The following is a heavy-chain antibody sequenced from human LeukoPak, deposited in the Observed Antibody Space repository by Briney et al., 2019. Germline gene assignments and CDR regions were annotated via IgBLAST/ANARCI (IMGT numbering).Heavy chain of an antibody. J-gene: IGHJ6*02. CDR1: GYTFTAYG. V-gene: IGHV1-69*04. D-gene: IGHD1-14*01. Sequence: SVKVSCKASGYTFTAYGISWVRQAPGQGLEWMGRIIPILGIANYAQKFQGRVTITADKSTSTAYMELSSLRSEDTAVYYCATVRNYYGMDVWGQGTTVTVSS. CDR2: IIPILGIA. CDR3: ATVRNYYGMDV.